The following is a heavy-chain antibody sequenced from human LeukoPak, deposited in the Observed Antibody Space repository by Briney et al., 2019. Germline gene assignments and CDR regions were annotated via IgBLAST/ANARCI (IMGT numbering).Heavy chain of an antibody. CDR2: ISWNSGNI. D-gene: IGHD4-11*01. CDR3: AKEKYSNYVKGWFDP. Sequence: GRSLRLSCAASGFTFDNYAMNWVRQVPGKGLEWISLISWNSGNIGYADSVKGRFTISRDNANNFLYLQMNSLRAEDTALYYCAKEKYSNYVKGWFDPWGQGTLVTVSS. CDR1: GFTFDNYA. V-gene: IGHV3-9*01. J-gene: IGHJ5*02.